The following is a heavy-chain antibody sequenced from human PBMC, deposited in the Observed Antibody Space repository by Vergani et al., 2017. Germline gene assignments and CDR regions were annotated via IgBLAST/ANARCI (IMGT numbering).Heavy chain of an antibody. J-gene: IGHJ3*02. D-gene: IGHD2-2*01. CDR1: GFTFDDYA. Sequence: EVQLVESGGGLVQPGRSLRLSCAASGFTFDDYAMHWVRQAPGKGLEWVSGISWNSGSIGYADSVKGRFTISRDNAKNSLYLQMNSLRAKDTAVYYCARDLEYCSSTSCSDAFDIWGQGTMVTVSS. V-gene: IGHV3-9*01. CDR2: ISWNSGSI. CDR3: ARDLEYCSSTSCSDAFDI.